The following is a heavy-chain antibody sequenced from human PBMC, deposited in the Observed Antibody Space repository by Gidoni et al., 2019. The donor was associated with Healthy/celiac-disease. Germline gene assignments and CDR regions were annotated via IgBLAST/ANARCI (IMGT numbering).Heavy chain of an antibody. Sequence: VQLQESGPVLLKPSEPLSLTFPVSVYSISRVYYWGLFRQPPGKGLEWIGSIYHGGSPYYNPSLKSRVTISVDTSKNKFYLKLSSVTAADTAVYYCARDLKWEIVVVPAAIHHYYGMDVWGQGTTVTVSS. D-gene: IGHD2-2*01. CDR3: ARDLKWEIVVVPAAIHHYYGMDV. V-gene: IGHV4-38-2*02. J-gene: IGHJ6*02. CDR1: VYSISRVYY. CDR2: IYHGGSP.